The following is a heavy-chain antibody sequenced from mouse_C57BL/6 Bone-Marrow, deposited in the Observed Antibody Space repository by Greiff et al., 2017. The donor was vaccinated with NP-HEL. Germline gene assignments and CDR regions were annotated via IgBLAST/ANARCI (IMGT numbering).Heavy chain of an antibody. CDR2: IWSGGST. CDR3: ARNGATVVLYYFDY. J-gene: IGHJ2*01. V-gene: IGHV2-2*01. Sequence: VQLKESGPGLVQPSQSLSITCTVSGFSLTSYGVHWVRQSPGKGLEWLGVIWSGGSTDYNAAFISRLSISKDNSKSQVFFKMNSLQADDTAIYYCARNGATVVLYYFDYWGQGTTLTVSS. D-gene: IGHD1-1*01. CDR1: GFSLTSYG.